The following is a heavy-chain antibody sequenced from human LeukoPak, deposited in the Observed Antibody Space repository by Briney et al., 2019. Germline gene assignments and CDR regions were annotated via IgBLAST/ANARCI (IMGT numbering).Heavy chain of an antibody. CDR1: GGTFSSYA. D-gene: IGHD5-18*01. V-gene: IGHV1-69*13. Sequence: GASVKVSCKPSGGTFSSYAISWVRQAPGQGLEWMGGIIPIFGTANYAQKFQGRVTITADESTSTAYIELSSLRSEDTAVYYCARGGVYSYGRDAFDIWGQGTMVTVSS. CDR3: ARGGVYSYGRDAFDI. CDR2: IIPIFGTA. J-gene: IGHJ3*02.